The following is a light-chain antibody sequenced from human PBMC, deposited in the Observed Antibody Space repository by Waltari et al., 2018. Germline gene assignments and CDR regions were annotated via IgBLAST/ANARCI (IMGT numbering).Light chain of an antibody. CDR3: CSYTVSNTLL. CDR1: SSYVGPYKY. J-gene: IGLJ3*02. V-gene: IGLV2-11*01. Sequence: QSALTQPRPVSGSPGQSVTISCTATSSYVGPYKYVSWHQQHPGKAPKLIIFDVSKRPSGVPDRFSGSKSGDTASLTISGLQAEDEADYYCCSYTVSNTLLFGGGTKLTVL. CDR2: DVS.